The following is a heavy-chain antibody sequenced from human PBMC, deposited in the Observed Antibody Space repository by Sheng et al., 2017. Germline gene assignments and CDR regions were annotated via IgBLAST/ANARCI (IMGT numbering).Heavy chain of an antibody. Sequence: QVQLQESGPGLVKPSETLSLTCAVSGYSISSGYYWGWIRQPPGKGLEWIGSIYHSGSTYYNPSLKSRVTISVDTSKNQFSLKLSSVTAADTAVYYCARGGRPVVDRSNWFDPWGQGTLVTVSS. CDR1: GYSISSGYY. D-gene: IGHD2-2*01. CDR3: ARGGRPVVDRSNWFDP. J-gene: IGHJ5*02. V-gene: IGHV4-38-2*01. CDR2: IYHSGST.